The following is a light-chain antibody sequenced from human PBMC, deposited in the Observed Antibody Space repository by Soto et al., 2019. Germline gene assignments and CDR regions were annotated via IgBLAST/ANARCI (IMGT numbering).Light chain of an antibody. CDR2: DVS. J-gene: IGLJ2*01. CDR3: SSYTSSSTLVV. CDR1: SSDVGAYNR. V-gene: IGLV2-14*03. Sequence: QSALTQPRSVSGSPGQSVTISCTGTSSDVGAYNRVSWYQQHPGKAPKLMIYDVSNRPSGVSNRFSGSKSGNTASLTISGLQAEDEADYYCSSYTSSSTLVVFGGGTKLTVL.